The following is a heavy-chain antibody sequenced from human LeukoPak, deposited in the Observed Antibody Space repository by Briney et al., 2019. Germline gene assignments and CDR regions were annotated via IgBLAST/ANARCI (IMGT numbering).Heavy chain of an antibody. D-gene: IGHD3-22*01. V-gene: IGHV1-2*02. J-gene: IGHJ4*02. CDR3: ARDLDYYYDSSGYFDY. CDR1: GYTFTSYA. CDR2: INPNSGGT. Sequence: ASVKVSCKASGYTFTSYAMNWVRQAPGQGLEWMGWINPNSGGTNYAQKFQGRVTMTRDTSISTAYMELSRLRSDDTAVYYCARDLDYYYDSSGYFDYWGQGTLVTVSS.